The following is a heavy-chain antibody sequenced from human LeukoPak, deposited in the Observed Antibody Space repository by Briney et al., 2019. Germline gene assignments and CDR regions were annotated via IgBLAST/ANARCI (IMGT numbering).Heavy chain of an antibody. V-gene: IGHV5-51*01. CDR2: IYPGDSDT. CDR1: GYRFTSYW. Sequence: GESLKISCKGSGYRFTSYWIGWVRQMPGKGLEWMGIIYPGDSDTRYSPSFQGQVTISADKPISTAYLQWSSLKASDTAMYYCARLGLTPYYYYYMDVWGKGTTVTVSS. CDR3: ARLGLTPYYYYYMDV. J-gene: IGHJ6*03. D-gene: IGHD1-14*01.